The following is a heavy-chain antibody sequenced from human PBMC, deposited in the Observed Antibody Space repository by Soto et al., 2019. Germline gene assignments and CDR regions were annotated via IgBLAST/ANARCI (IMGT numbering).Heavy chain of an antibody. D-gene: IGHD1-1*01. CDR1: GYTFTSYG. CDR2: ISAYNGNT. V-gene: IGHV1-18*01. J-gene: IGHJ4*02. CDR3: ARALGGGTALFFPPGTYYFNY. Sequence: ASVKVSCKASGYTFTSYGISWVRQAPGQGLEWMGWISAYNGNTNYAQKLQGRVTMTTDTSTSTAYMELRSLRSDDTAVYYCARALGGGTALFFPPGTYYFNYWAREPLVTVS.